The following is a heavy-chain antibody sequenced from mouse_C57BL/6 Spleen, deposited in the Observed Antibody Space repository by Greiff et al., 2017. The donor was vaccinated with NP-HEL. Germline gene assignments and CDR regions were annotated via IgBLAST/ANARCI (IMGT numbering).Heavy chain of an antibody. CDR2: IYPRDGST. CDR1: GYTFTSYD. D-gene: IGHD2-4*01. V-gene: IGHV1-85*01. CDR3: ARGDYDYDEGFAY. Sequence: VQLQESGPELVKPGASVKLSCKASGYTFTSYDINWVKQRPGQGLEWIGWIYPRDGSTKYNEKFKGKATLTVDTSSSTAYMELHSLTSEDSAVYFCARGDYDYDEGFAYWGQGTLVTVSA. J-gene: IGHJ3*01.